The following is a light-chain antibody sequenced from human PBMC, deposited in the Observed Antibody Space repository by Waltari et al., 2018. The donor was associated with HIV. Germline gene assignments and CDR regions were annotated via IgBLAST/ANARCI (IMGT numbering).Light chain of an antibody. Sequence: QSALTQPASVSGSPGQSITISCTGTSRDVGGYNYVSWYQQHPGQAPKLMIYAVSNRPSGVSNRFSGSKSGNTASLTISGLQAEDEADYYCSSYTSSSTRVFGGGTKLTVL. CDR1: SRDVGGYNY. CDR2: AVS. J-gene: IGLJ3*02. V-gene: IGLV2-14*01. CDR3: SSYTSSSTRV.